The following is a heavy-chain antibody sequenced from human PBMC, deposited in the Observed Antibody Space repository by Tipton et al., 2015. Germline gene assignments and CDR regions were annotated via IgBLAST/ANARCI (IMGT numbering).Heavy chain of an antibody. J-gene: IGHJ4*02. CDR3: ARDRTTLTTAFDY. CDR1: GYSFSNYY. Sequence: QLVQSGAEVKKPGASVNVSCKASGYSFSNYYYIHWVRQAPGQGLEWMGIINLSSGSTGYAEKLQGRVTMTRDTSTSTVYMELSSLRSEDTAVYYCARDRTTLTTAFDYWGQGTLVTVSS. D-gene: IGHD4-17*01. CDR2: INLSSGST. V-gene: IGHV1-46*01.